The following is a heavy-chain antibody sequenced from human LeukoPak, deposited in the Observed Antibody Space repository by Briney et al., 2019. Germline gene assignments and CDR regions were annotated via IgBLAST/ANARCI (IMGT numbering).Heavy chain of an antibody. V-gene: IGHV4-4*07. J-gene: IGHJ4*02. CDR3: ARDRPVGDYYGSGSYSLDY. D-gene: IGHD3-10*01. CDR2: MYSSGTT. Sequence: PSETLSLTCTVSGGSMSGYYWSWIRQPAGKGLEWIGRMYSSGTTNYNPSLKSRVSMSADTSKNQFSLKLSSVTAADTAVYYCARDRPVGDYYGSGSYSLDYWGQGTLVTVSS. CDR1: GGSMSGYY.